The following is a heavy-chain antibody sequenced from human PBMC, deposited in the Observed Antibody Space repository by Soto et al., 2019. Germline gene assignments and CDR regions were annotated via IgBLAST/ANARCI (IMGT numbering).Heavy chain of an antibody. CDR3: ANLPSAAGYYYYGMDV. D-gene: IGHD6-13*01. V-gene: IGHV3-23*01. CDR2: ISGSGGST. Sequence: QSGGSLRLSCAASGFTFSSYAMSWVRQAPGKGLEWVSAISGSGGSTYYADSVKGRFTISRDNSKNTLYLQMNSLRAEDTAVYYCANLPSAAGYYYYGMDVWGQGTTVTVSS. J-gene: IGHJ6*02. CDR1: GFTFSSYA.